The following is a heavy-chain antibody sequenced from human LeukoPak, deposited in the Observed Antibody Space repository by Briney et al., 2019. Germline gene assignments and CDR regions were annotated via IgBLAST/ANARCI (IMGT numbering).Heavy chain of an antibody. CDR3: ARSYRADYYYGMDV. D-gene: IGHD1-14*01. V-gene: IGHV3-33*08. CDR2: IWYDGSNK. CDR1: GFTFSSYG. Sequence: PGGSLRLSCAASGFTFSSYGMHWVRQAPGKGLEWVAVIWYDGSNKYYADSVKGRFTISRDNSKNTLYLQMNSLRAEDTAVYYCARSYRADYYYGMDVWGQGTTVTVSS. J-gene: IGHJ6*02.